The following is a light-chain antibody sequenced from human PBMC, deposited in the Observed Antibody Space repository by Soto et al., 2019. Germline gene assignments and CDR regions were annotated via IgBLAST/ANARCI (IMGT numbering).Light chain of an antibody. J-gene: IGKJ1*01. CDR1: QSISRY. Sequence: IEMTQSPASLSASLGDRATITCRASQSISRYLDWYQQKPGKAPNLLIFLTSILQTEIPSRFSDSGSGTDFTLTISSLQPEDFATYYCQQSYSTLWTFGKGTKVDIK. CDR3: QQSYSTLWT. V-gene: IGKV1-39*01. CDR2: LTS.